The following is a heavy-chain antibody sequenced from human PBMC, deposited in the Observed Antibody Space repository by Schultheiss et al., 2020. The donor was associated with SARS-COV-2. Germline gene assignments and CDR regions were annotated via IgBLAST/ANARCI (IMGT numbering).Heavy chain of an antibody. Sequence: GGSLRLSCAVSGFIFSNYAMHWVRQAPGKGLEWVAVISYDGTNKHYSGSVRGRFTISRDNSKNTVYLQMDSLRPEDTSVYYCVRDPTGSDYVGGRFRYRAFDYWGQGTLVTVSS. D-gene: IGHD3-16*02. V-gene: IGHV3-30-3*01. CDR3: VRDPTGSDYVGGRFRYRAFDY. CDR1: GFIFSNYA. CDR2: ISYDGTNK. J-gene: IGHJ4*02.